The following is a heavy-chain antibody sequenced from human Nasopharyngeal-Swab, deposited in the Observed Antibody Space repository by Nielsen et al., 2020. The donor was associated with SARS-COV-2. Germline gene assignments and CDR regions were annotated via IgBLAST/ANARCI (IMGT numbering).Heavy chain of an antibody. Sequence: GGSLRLSCAASGFTFSSYGIHWVRQAPGKGLEWVAVIWYDGSNKYYADSVKGRFTISRDNSKNTLYLQMNSLRAEDTAVYYCARAGSSSWGFDYWGQGTLVTVSS. D-gene: IGHD6-13*01. CDR2: IWYDGSNK. V-gene: IGHV3-33*01. CDR1: GFTFSSYG. J-gene: IGHJ4*02. CDR3: ARAGSSSWGFDY.